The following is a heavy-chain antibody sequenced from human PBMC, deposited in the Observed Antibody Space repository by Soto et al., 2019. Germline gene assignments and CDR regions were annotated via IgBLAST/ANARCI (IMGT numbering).Heavy chain of an antibody. D-gene: IGHD3-9*01. V-gene: IGHV1-69*01. J-gene: IGHJ3*02. CDR2: IIPIFGTA. Sequence: QVQLVQSGAEVKKPGSSVKVSCKASGGTFSSYAISWVRQAPGQGLEWMGGIIPIFGTANYAQKFQGRVTITADESTSTAYMELSSLRSEDTAVYYCARDRDYDILTGSSGPSDFDIWGQGTMVTVSS. CDR1: GGTFSSYA. CDR3: ARDRDYDILTGSSGPSDFDI.